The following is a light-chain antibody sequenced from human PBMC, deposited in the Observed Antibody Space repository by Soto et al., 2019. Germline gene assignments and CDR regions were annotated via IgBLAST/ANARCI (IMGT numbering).Light chain of an antibody. Sequence: EIQLTQSPSFLSASVGDRVTITCRASQIISSYLAWYQQKPGKAPKVLIYSASTLKSGVPARFSGSGSGTVFTLTISSLQPEDFATYYCQQLNDYPITFGQGTRLEI. CDR1: QIISSY. CDR2: SAS. CDR3: QQLNDYPIT. V-gene: IGKV1-9*01. J-gene: IGKJ5*01.